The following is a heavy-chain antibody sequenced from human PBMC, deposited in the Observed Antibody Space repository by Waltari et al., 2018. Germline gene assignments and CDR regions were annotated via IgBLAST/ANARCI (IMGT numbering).Heavy chain of an antibody. CDR2: MNPNSGNT. D-gene: IGHD3-10*01. Sequence: QVQLVQSGAEVKKPGASVKVSCKASGYTFTSYYMHWVRQATGQGLEWMGWMNPNSGNTGYAKKFQGRVTMTRNTSISTAYMELSSLRSEDTAVYYCARALWFGRFVDYWGQGTLVTVSS. CDR3: ARALWFGRFVDY. CDR1: GYTFTSYY. V-gene: IGHV1-8*02. J-gene: IGHJ4*02.